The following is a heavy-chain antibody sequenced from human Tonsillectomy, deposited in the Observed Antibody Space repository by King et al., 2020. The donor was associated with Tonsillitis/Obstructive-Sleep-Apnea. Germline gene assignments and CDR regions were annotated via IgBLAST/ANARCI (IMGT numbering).Heavy chain of an antibody. V-gene: IGHV3-53*04. CDR1: GLTVSNNY. CDR3: ARDLTGTPGY. Sequence: VQLVESGGGLVQPGGSLRLSCAASGLTVSNNYMTWVRQAPGKGLEWVSVIYSGGSTSYADSVKGRFTISRHNSKNTLYLQMNSQRTEDTAVYYCARDLTGTPGYWGQGTLVTVSS. CDR2: IYSGGST. J-gene: IGHJ4*02. D-gene: IGHD1-20*01.